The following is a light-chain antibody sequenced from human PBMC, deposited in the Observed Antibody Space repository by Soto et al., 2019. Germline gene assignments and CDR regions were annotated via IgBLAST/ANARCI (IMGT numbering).Light chain of an antibody. V-gene: IGKV1-33*01. J-gene: IGKJ3*01. CDR1: QDIKKK. Sequence: DIQMTQSPSSLSASIGDRVTITCQASQDIKKKLNWYQHKPGKAPKLLIYDASNLETGVPSRFTGSGSGTDFTFTISSLQPEDFATYYCQQYGVFGPGTKVDIK. CDR2: DAS. CDR3: QQYGV.